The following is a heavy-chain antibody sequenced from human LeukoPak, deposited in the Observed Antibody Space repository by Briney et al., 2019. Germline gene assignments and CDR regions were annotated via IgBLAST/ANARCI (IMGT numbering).Heavy chain of an antibody. Sequence: GASGKVSCKASGYTFTNHYMHWGRQAPGPRLEWRGIINPGGGSTSYPQKFQGRVTMTRHTSTRTVYLHWSSPRSEDPALYFFAIDEVAGTYYCDNWGEGTLVTVSS. CDR3: AIDEVAGTYYCDN. J-gene: IGHJ4*02. V-gene: IGHV1-46*01. CDR2: INPGGGST. D-gene: IGHD6-19*01. CDR1: GYTFTNHY.